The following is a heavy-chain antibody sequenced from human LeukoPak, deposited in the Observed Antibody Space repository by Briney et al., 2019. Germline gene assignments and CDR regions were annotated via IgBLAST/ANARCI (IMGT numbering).Heavy chain of an antibody. J-gene: IGHJ6*03. Sequence: LSLTCTVSGYSISSGYYWGWIRQPPGKGLEWVSYISSSGSTIYYADSVKGRFTISRDNAKNSLYLQMNSLRAEDTAVYYCAKDNVGAKSYYYYYMDVWGKGTTVTISS. D-gene: IGHD1-26*01. CDR3: AKDNVGAKSYYYYYMDV. V-gene: IGHV3-11*04. CDR1: GYSISSGYY. CDR2: ISSSGSTI.